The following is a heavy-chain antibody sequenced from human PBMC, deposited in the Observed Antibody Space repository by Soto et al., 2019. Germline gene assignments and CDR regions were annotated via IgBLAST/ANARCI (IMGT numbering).Heavy chain of an antibody. CDR2: INPNSGGT. J-gene: IGHJ6*02. D-gene: IGHD1-7*01. V-gene: IGHV1-2*04. Sequence: ASVKVSCKASGYTFTGYYMHWVRQAPGQGLEWKGWINPNSGGTNYAQKFQGWVTMTRDTSISTAYMELSRLRSDDTAVYYCARANNWNYYYYYYGMDVWGQGTTVTVSS. CDR3: ARANNWNYYYYYYGMDV. CDR1: GYTFTGYY.